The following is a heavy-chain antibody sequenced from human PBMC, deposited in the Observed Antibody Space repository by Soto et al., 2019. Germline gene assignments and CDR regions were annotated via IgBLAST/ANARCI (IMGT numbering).Heavy chain of an antibody. D-gene: IGHD4-17*01. Sequence: GGSLRLSCAASGFAFSSYSMNWVRQAPGKGLEWVSYISSSSGTIYYADSVKGRFTISRDNAKKSLYLQMKSLRAEDTAVYYCATYGDYNWYFDLWGRGTLVTVSS. CDR2: ISSSSGTI. CDR1: GFAFSSYS. CDR3: ATYGDYNWYFDL. V-gene: IGHV3-48*01. J-gene: IGHJ2*01.